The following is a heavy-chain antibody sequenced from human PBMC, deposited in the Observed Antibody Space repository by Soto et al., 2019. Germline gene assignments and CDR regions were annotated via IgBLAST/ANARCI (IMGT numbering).Heavy chain of an antibody. CDR1: GSTFTSYA. Sequence: VASVKVSCKASGSTFTSYAMHWVRQAPGQRLEWMGWINAGNGNTKYSQKFQGRVTITRDTSASTAYMELSSLRSEDTAVYYCAKSHYYGSAPDYWGQGTLVTVSS. CDR2: INAGNGNT. J-gene: IGHJ4*02. V-gene: IGHV1-3*01. CDR3: AKSHYYGSAPDY. D-gene: IGHD3-10*01.